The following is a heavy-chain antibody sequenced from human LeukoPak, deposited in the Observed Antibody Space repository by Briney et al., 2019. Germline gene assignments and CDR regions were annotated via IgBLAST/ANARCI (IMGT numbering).Heavy chain of an antibody. CDR3: ARAGVVVVPAAIGADYFDY. Sequence: SQTLSLTCAISGDSVSSNSAAWNWIRQSPSRGLEWLARTYYRSKWYNDYAVSVKSRITINPDTSKNQFPLQLNSVTPEDTAVYYCARAGVVVVPAAIGADYFDYWGQGTLVTVSS. CDR2: TYYRSKWYN. V-gene: IGHV6-1*01. J-gene: IGHJ4*02. D-gene: IGHD2-2*02. CDR1: GDSVSSNSAA.